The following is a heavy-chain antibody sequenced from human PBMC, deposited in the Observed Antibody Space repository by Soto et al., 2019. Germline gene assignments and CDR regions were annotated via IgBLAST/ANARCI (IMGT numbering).Heavy chain of an antibody. CDR3: ARAIGPTLFDY. J-gene: IGHJ4*02. CDR1: GFTFSSYD. D-gene: IGHD3-22*01. Sequence: GGSLRLSCSASGFTFSSYDMHWVRQGPGKGLEWVSAIGTAGDTNYAGPVKGRFTISRENAKNSLYLQMNSLRAGDTAIYFCARAIGPTLFDYWGQGTLVTVSS. V-gene: IGHV3-13*04. CDR2: IGTAGDT.